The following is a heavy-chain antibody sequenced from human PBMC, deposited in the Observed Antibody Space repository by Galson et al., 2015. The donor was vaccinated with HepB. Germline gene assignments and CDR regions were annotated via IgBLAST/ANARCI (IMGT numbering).Heavy chain of an antibody. D-gene: IGHD6-25*01. Sequence: SLRLSCAASGFTFDDYAMHWVRQAPGKGLEWVSGISWNSGSIGYADSVKGRFTISRDNAKNSLYLQMNSLRAEDTALYYCAKNSAAEDYYYYYMDVWGKGTTVTVSS. CDR2: ISWNSGSI. J-gene: IGHJ6*03. V-gene: IGHV3-9*01. CDR3: AKNSAAEDYYYYYMDV. CDR1: GFTFDDYA.